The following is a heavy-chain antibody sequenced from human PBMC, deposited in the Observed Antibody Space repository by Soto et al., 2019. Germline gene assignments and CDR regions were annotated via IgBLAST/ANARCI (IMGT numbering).Heavy chain of an antibody. J-gene: IGHJ6*02. Sequence: EASVKVSCKASGYTFNTFGITWVRQAPGQGLEWMGWISGYNGDTNNAQKFQDRVTMTIDRSTTTAYLELRSLTSDDTAVYYYYGMDVWGRGTTVTVSS. CDR2: ISGYNGDT. CDR3: YGMDV. V-gene: IGHV1-18*01. CDR1: GYTFNTFG.